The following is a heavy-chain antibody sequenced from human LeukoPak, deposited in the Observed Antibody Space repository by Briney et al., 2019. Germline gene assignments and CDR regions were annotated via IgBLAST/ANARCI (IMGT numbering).Heavy chain of an antibody. CDR3: ATQSSFFGVVGYYYYYYMDV. V-gene: IGHV1-2*02. CDR1: GYTFADCY. CDR2: IYPNSGNT. D-gene: IGHD3-3*01. Sequence: SVKVSRKASGYTFADCYMHWVRQAPGQGLEWMGWIYPNSGNTNYVHKFQGRFTVTRDKSNSTDYMETSSLRSDDTAVYYCATQSSFFGVVGYYYYYYMDVWGKGTTVTVFS. J-gene: IGHJ6*03.